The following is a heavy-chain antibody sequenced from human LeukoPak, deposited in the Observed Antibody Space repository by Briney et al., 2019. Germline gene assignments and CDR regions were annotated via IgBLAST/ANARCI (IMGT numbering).Heavy chain of an antibody. J-gene: IGHJ4*02. D-gene: IGHD6-19*01. V-gene: IGHV3-7*01. CDR1: GFTFSDYW. CDR2: INEDGSEK. CDR3: ARDRRGWSGY. Sequence: GGSLRLSCAASGFTFSDYWMSWVRQAPGKGLEWVANINEDGSEKYYVDSVKGRFTISRDNAKNSLYPQMNSLRAEDTAVYYCARDRRGWSGYWGQGTPVTVSS.